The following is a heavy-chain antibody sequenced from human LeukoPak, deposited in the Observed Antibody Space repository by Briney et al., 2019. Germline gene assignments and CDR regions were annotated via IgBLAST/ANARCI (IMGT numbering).Heavy chain of an antibody. CDR2: ITGSGGST. Sequence: GGSLRLSCAASGFNFSSYSMNWVRQAPGKGLEWVSSITGSGGSTYYADSVKGRFTISRDNSKNTLYLQMSSLRAEDTAVYYCAKDKGDFWSGHHYWGQGTLVTVSS. J-gene: IGHJ4*02. V-gene: IGHV3-23*01. CDR1: GFNFSSYS. D-gene: IGHD3-3*01. CDR3: AKDKGDFWSGHHY.